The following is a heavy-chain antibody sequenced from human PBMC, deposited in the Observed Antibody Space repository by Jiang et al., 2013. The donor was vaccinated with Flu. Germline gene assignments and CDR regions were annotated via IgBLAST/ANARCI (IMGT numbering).Heavy chain of an antibody. CDR3: ARVPYGGKPYYCYYGMDV. V-gene: IGHV4-59*01. Sequence: LLKPSETLSLTCTVSGGSISSYYWSWIRQPPGKGLEWIGYIYYSGSTNYNPSLKSRVTISVDTSKNQFSLKLSSVTAADTAVYYCARVPYGGKPYYCYYGMDVWGQGTTVTVSS. J-gene: IGHJ6*02. CDR1: GGSISSYY. D-gene: IGHD4-23*01. CDR2: IYYSGST.